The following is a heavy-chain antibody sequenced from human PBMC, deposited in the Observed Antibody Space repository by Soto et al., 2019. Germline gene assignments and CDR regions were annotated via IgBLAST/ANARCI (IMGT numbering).Heavy chain of an antibody. CDR3: AVDFGSGSYRFDS. Sequence: ASETLSLTCTVSVDAISSFSWSWIRQPPGKGLEWIGYIYYSGSTNYNPSFKSRVTISIDRSEKQFSLKLTSVTAADTAVYYCAVDFGSGSYRFDSWGQGALVTVSS. CDR1: VDAISSFS. V-gene: IGHV4-59*01. CDR2: IYYSGST. D-gene: IGHD3-10*01. J-gene: IGHJ4*02.